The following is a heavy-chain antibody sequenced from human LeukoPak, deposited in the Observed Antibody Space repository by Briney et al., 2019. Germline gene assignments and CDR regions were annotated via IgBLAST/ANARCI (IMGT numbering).Heavy chain of an antibody. V-gene: IGHV3-74*01. CDR3: ARERVVVVAATEVLHYYYYMDV. D-gene: IGHD2-15*01. CDR1: GFTFSSYW. Sequence: GSLRLSCAASGFTFSSYWMHWVRQAPGKGLVWVSRINSDGSSTSYADSVKGRFTISRDNAKNSLYLQMNSLRAEDTAVYYCARERVVVVAATEVLHYYYYMDVWGKGTTVTVSS. J-gene: IGHJ6*03. CDR2: INSDGSST.